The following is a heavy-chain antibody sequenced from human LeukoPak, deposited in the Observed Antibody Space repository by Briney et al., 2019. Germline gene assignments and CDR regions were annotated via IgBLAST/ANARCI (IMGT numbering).Heavy chain of an antibody. D-gene: IGHD3-3*01. CDR3: ARDGLRSEWSYFDY. J-gene: IGHJ4*02. CDR1: GYTLDNYG. V-gene: IGHV1-18*01. Sequence: GASVKVSCKASGYTLDNYGISWVRQAPGQGLEWMGWISGYNRNTKYAQRLRGRVTMTTDTSTSTVYMELRSLRSDDTAIYYCARDGLRSEWSYFDYWGQGTLVTVSS. CDR2: ISGYNRNT.